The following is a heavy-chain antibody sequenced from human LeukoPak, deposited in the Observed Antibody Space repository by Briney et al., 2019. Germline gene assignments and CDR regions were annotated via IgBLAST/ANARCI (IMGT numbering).Heavy chain of an antibody. CDR2: IEQYGSEK. CDR3: ARGHGWFDP. CDR1: GFSFSDSW. J-gene: IGHJ5*02. V-gene: IGHV3-7*05. Sequence: GGSLRLSCAAAGFSFSDSWMTWVRQAPGKGLEWVANIEQYGSEKNYVDSGKGRFTISRDNAKNSLYLQMNILRAEDTAVYYCARGHGWFDPWGQGTLVTVSS.